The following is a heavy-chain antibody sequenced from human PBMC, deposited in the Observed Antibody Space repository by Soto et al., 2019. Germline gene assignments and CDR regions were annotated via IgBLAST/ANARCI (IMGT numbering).Heavy chain of an antibody. J-gene: IGHJ6*03. V-gene: IGHV4-39*01. CDR1: GGSISSSSYY. CDR3: ARLKLVPAATWDYYYYMDV. Sequence: LSLTCTVSGGSISSSSYYWGWIRQPPGKGLEWIGSIYYSGSTYYNPSLKSRVTISVDTSKNQFSLKLSSVTAADTAVYYCARLKLVPAATWDYYYYMDVWGKGTTVTVSS. CDR2: IYYSGST. D-gene: IGHD2-2*01.